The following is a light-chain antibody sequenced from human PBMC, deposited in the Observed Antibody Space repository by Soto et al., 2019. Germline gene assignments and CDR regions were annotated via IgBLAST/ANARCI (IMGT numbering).Light chain of an antibody. CDR3: QQYNDWPQLT. CDR2: GAS. V-gene: IGKV3-15*01. CDR1: QRVSSN. J-gene: IGKJ4*01. Sequence: EIVMTQSPATLSVSPGERATLSCRASQRVSSNLAWYQQQPGQAPRLLIHGASTRATDIPARFSASGTGTEFTLTISSLQSEDFAVYYCQQYNDWPQLTFGGGTRVEIK.